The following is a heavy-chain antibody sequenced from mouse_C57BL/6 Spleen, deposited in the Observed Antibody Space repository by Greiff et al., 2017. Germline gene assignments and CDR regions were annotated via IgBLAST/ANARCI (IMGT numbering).Heavy chain of an antibody. J-gene: IGHJ4*01. D-gene: IGHD1-1*01. Sequence: EVQRVESGGGLVQPGGSLCLSCAASGFTFTDYYMSWVRQPPGKALEWLGFIRNKANGYTTESIASVKGPFTISRDNSQNILYLQMNALRAEDSATYYCARYGVVATYCYAMDYWGQGTSVTVSS. V-gene: IGHV7-3*01. CDR1: GFTFTDYY. CDR3: ARYGVVATYCYAMDY. CDR2: IRNKANGYTT.